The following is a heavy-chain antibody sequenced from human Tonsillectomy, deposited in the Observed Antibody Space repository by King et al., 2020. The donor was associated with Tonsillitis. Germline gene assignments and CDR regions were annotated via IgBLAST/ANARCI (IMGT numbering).Heavy chain of an antibody. CDR3: AKDSSSWYDY. CDR1: GFTFSSYA. V-gene: IGHV3-23*04. CDR2: IIVSGGTT. J-gene: IGHJ4*02. D-gene: IGHD6-13*01. Sequence: EQLVQSGGGLVQPGGSLRLSCAASGFTFSSYAMSGVRQAPGRGLEWVADIIVSGGTTYYADSGNGRFTISRDNSKNTLYLQMNSLRAEDTAVYYCAKDSSSWYDYWGQGTLVTVSS.